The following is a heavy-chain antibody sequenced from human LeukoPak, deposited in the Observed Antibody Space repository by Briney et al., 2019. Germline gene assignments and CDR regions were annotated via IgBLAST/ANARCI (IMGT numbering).Heavy chain of an antibody. CDR1: GYTFTSYG. CDR2: ISAYNGNT. CDR3: ARALGYCSSTSCPIDY. Sequence: ASVKVSCKASGYTFTSYGISWVRQAPGQGLEWMGWISAYNGNTNYAQKLQGRVTMTTGTSTSTAYMELRSLRSDDTAVYYCARALGYCSSTSCPIDYWGQGTLVTVSS. V-gene: IGHV1-18*01. D-gene: IGHD2-2*01. J-gene: IGHJ4*02.